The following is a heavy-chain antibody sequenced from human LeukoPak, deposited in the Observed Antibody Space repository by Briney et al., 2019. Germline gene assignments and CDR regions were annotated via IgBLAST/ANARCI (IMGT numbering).Heavy chain of an antibody. CDR3: ARVPMVRGVGWFDP. CDR1: GYIFATNR. Sequence: GESLKISCKGSGYIFATNRIGWVRQMPEKGLEWMGIIYPGDSDTRYSPSFQGQVTISADKSISTAYLQWSSLKASDTAMYYCARVPMVRGVGWFDPWGQGTLVTVSS. D-gene: IGHD3-10*01. CDR2: IYPGDSDT. J-gene: IGHJ5*02. V-gene: IGHV5-51*01.